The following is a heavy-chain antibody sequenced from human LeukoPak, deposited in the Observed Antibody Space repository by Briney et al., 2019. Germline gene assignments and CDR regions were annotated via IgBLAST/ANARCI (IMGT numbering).Heavy chain of an antibody. CDR1: GGTFSSYA. D-gene: IGHD1-26*01. V-gene: IGHV1-69*05. J-gene: IGHJ4*02. CDR2: IIPIFGTA. CDR3: ASSGSYGVWYFDY. Sequence: SVKVSCKASGGTFSSYAIRWVRQAPGQGLEWMGGIIPIFGTANYAQKFQGRVTITTDESTSTAYMELSSLRSEDTAVYYCASSGSYGVWYFDYWGQGTLVTVSS.